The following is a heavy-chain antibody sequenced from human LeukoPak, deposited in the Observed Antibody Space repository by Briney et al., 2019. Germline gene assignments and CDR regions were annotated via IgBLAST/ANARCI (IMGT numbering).Heavy chain of an antibody. CDR2: IKRKSDGGTT. CDR3: TTELDIRPNHY. J-gene: IGHJ4*02. D-gene: IGHD3-22*01. V-gene: IGHV3-15*01. CDR1: GFSFSSSG. Sequence: GGSLRLSCAASGFSFSSSGMHWVRQAPGKGLEWVGRIKRKSDGGTTDYAAPVKDRFTISRDDSKNTLYLQMNSLKSEDTAVYYCTTELDIRPNHYWGQGTLVTVSS.